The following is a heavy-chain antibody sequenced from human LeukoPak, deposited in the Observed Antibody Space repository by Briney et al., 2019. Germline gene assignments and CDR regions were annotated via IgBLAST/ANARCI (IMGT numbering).Heavy chain of an antibody. D-gene: IGHD3/OR15-3a*01. J-gene: IGHJ2*01. Sequence: ASVKVSCKASGYTFTAYYMHWVRQAPGQGLEWMGWINPNTGVTMYAQDFQGRVTMTRDTSISTAYMELSRLRHDDTALYYCARDSGGTDAVFPRLDYYFDLWGRGTLVTVSS. V-gene: IGHV1-2*02. CDR3: ARDSGGTDAVFPRLDYYFDL. CDR2: INPNTGVT. CDR1: GYTFTAYY.